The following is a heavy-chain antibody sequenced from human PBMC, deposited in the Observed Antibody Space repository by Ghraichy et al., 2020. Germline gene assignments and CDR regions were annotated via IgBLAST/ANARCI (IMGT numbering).Heavy chain of an antibody. Sequence: ASVKVSCKASGHTFTTNAIHWVRQAPGEGLEWMGWINAGNGKTKSSQKFQGRLTITRDTSASTAYMELSSLRSDDTAVYYCASELATFETTGFYDVWGQGTLVTVSS. J-gene: IGHJ4*02. D-gene: IGHD3-9*01. CDR3: ASELATFETTGFYDV. V-gene: IGHV1-3*01. CDR1: GHTFTTNA. CDR2: INAGNGKT.